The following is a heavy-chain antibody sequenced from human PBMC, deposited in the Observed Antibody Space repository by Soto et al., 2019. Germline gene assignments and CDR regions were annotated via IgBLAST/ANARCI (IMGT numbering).Heavy chain of an antibody. J-gene: IGHJ2*01. CDR1: GFTFCSYA. CDR3: AKDHGDSSGPYWYWYFDL. CDR2: ISDSGGST. Sequence: GWSMRLSCAACGFTFCSYAMSWVRQAPGKGLEWVSAISDSGGSTYYADSVKGRFTISRDNSKNTLYLQMNSLRAEDTAVYYCAKDHGDSSGPYWYWYFDLWGRGTLVTVSS. D-gene: IGHD6-19*01. V-gene: IGHV3-23*01.